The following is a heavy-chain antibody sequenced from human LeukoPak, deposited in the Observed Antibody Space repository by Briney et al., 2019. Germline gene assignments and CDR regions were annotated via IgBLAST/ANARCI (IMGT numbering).Heavy chain of an antibody. J-gene: IGHJ4*02. CDR3: AKGSDCGGDCYLEGYFDY. Sequence: GGSLRLSCAASGFTFSSYAMSWVRQAPGKGLEWVSAISGSGGSTYYADSVKGRSTISRDNSKNTLYLQMNSLRAEDTAVYYCAKGSDCGGDCYLEGYFDYWGQGTLVTVSS. CDR2: ISGSGGST. D-gene: IGHD2-21*02. V-gene: IGHV3-23*01. CDR1: GFTFSSYA.